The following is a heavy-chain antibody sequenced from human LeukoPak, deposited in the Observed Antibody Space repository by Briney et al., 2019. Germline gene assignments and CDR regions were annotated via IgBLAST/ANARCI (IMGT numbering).Heavy chain of an antibody. CDR1: GYMFTSYY. CDR3: ARGGDGYNR. V-gene: IGHV1-46*01. J-gene: IGHJ4*02. CDR2: INPSGGGT. Sequence: ASVKVSCKASGYMFTSYYMHWVRQAPGQGLGWMGIINPSGGGTSYPQKFQGRVTMTRDMSTSTVYMELSSLRSEDTAVYYCARGGDGYNRWGQGTLVTVSS. D-gene: IGHD5-24*01.